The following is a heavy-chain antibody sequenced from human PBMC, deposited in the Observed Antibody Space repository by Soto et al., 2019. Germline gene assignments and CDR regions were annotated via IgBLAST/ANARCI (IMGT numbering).Heavy chain of an antibody. CDR2: ISPDSSYI. CDR1: GFTFSTYS. Sequence: EVQLVESGGGLVKPGGSLRLSCAASGFTFSTYSMNWVRQAPGKGLEWVSFISPDSSYIYYADSVKGRFTLSRDNAKQSVYLQMNSLRAEDTAVYYCARDDGDYVGADSGMDVWGQGTTVTVCS. J-gene: IGHJ6*02. CDR3: ARDDGDYVGADSGMDV. D-gene: IGHD4-17*01. V-gene: IGHV3-21*02.